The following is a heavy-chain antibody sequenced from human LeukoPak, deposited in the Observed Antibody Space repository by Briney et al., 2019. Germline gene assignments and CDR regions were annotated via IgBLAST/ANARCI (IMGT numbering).Heavy chain of an antibody. Sequence: PPETLSLTCAVYGGSFSGYYWSWIRQPPGKGLEWIGEISHSGSTNYNPSLKSRVTMSVDTSKNQFSLKLSSVTAADAAVYYCARDRGNYPLSYFDYWGQGTLVTVSS. D-gene: IGHD1-7*01. J-gene: IGHJ4*02. V-gene: IGHV4-34*01. CDR1: GGSFSGYY. CDR2: ISHSGST. CDR3: ARDRGNYPLSYFDY.